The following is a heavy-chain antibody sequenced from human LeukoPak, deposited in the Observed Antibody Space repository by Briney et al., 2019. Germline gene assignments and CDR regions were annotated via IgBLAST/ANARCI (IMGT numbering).Heavy chain of an antibody. Sequence: GGSLRLSCAASGFTFSSYGMHWVRQAPGKGLEWVAVIWYDGSNKYYADSVKGRFTISRDNSKNTLYLQMNSLRAEDTAVYYCAREYCSSTSCYTNGFDYWGQGTLVTVSS. CDR2: IWYDGSNK. J-gene: IGHJ4*02. CDR1: GFTFSSYG. CDR3: AREYCSSTSCYTNGFDY. V-gene: IGHV3-33*08. D-gene: IGHD2-2*02.